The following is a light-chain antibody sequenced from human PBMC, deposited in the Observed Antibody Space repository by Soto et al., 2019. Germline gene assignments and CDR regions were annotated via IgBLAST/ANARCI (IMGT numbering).Light chain of an antibody. CDR3: QQYGSSTIT. Sequence: EIVLTQSPGTLSLSPGERATPSFSASQSVSSSYLAWYQQKPGQAPRLLIYGASSRATGIPDRFSGSGSGTDFTLTISRLEPEDFAVYYCQQYGSSTITFGQGTRLEIK. CDR1: QSVSSSY. CDR2: GAS. V-gene: IGKV3-20*01. J-gene: IGKJ5*01.